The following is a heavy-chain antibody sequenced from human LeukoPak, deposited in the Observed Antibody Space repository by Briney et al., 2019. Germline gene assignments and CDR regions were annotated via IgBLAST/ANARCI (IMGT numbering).Heavy chain of an antibody. V-gene: IGHV3-9*01. CDR1: GFTFDEYA. CDR2: ISWNSDSI. Sequence: GGSLRLSCAASGFTFDEYAMHWVRQASGKGLEWVSGISWNSDSIAYAASVKGRFTISRDNAKNSLYLQMNSLRAEDTALYYCTKRRGRQLVGTVDFWGQGTLVTVSS. CDR3: TKRRGRQLVGTVDF. J-gene: IGHJ4*02. D-gene: IGHD6-6*01.